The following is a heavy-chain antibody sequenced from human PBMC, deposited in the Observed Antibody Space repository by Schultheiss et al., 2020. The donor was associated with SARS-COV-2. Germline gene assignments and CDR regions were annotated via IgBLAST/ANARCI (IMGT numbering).Heavy chain of an antibody. J-gene: IGHJ6*02. D-gene: IGHD6-13*01. CDR2: IYYSGST. CDR3: ARDAYRQQLANRNYYYYGMDV. V-gene: IGHV4-31*03. Sequence: SETLSLTCTVSGGSISSGGYYWSWIRQHPGKGLEWIGYIYYSGSTYYNPSLKSRVTISVDTSKNQFSLKLSSVTAADTAVYYCARDAYRQQLANRNYYYYGMDVWGQGTTVTVSS. CDR1: GGSISSGGYY.